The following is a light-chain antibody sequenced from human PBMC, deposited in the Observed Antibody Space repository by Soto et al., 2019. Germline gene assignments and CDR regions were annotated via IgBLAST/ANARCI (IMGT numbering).Light chain of an antibody. CDR3: PQYGSSPA. CDR1: QSVSSSY. CDR2: DAS. V-gene: IGKV3-20*01. Sequence: EIVLTQSPGTLSLSPGERATLSCRASQSVSSSYLAWYQQKPGQAPRLLIYDASSRATGIPDRFSGSGSGTDFTLTISRLEPEDFAVYYCPQYGSSPAFGGGTKVEIK. J-gene: IGKJ4*01.